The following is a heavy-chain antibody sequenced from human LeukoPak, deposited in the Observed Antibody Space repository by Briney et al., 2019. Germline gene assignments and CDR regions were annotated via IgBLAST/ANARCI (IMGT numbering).Heavy chain of an antibody. CDR3: AQDRFSFVH. V-gene: IGHV4-59*01. Sequence: SETLSLTCSVSGGSISYYYWSWIRQFPGKGLEWIGYISDGESPDYNPSLQSRVTIYVDSSKNQFFLNLTSVTAADTVVYYCAQDRFSFVHWGQGTLVTVSS. CDR2: ISDGESP. D-gene: IGHD2-2*01. CDR1: GGSISYYY. J-gene: IGHJ1*01.